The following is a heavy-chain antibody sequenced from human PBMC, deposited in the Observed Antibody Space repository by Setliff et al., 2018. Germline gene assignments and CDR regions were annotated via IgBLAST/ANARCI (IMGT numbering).Heavy chain of an antibody. CDR3: ARDLNRWFGEFAFDI. Sequence: ASVKVSCKASGYTFSDYGITWVRQAPGQGLEWMGGIIPLLETVKYAQKFQGRVTMTRDTSISTGYMELSRLRSDDTAVYYCARDLNRWFGEFAFDIWGQGTMVTVSS. D-gene: IGHD3-10*01. CDR2: IIPLLETV. J-gene: IGHJ3*02. CDR1: GYTFSDYG. V-gene: IGHV1-2*02.